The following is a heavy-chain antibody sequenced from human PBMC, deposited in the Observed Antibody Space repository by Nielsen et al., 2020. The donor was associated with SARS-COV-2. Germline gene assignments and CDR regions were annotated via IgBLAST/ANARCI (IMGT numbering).Heavy chain of an antibody. CDR3: ARSYDILTGYLPFDY. J-gene: IGHJ4*02. D-gene: IGHD3-9*01. CDR1: GFTFSSYW. CDR2: IKQDGSEK. V-gene: IGHV3-7*01. Sequence: GGSLRLSCAASGFTFSSYWMSWVRQAPGKGLEWVANIKQDGSEKYYVDSVKGRFTISRDNAKNSLYLQMNSLRAEDTAVYYCARSYDILTGYLPFDYWGQGTLVTVSS.